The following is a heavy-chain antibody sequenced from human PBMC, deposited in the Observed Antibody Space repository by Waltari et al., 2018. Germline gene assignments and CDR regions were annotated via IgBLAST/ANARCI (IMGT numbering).Heavy chain of an antibody. CDR3: ARNYYGSGSSPTYYYMDV. J-gene: IGHJ6*03. CDR1: GGSFSGSY. V-gene: IGHV4-34*01. D-gene: IGHD3-10*01. CDR2: INHSGST. Sequence: QVQLQQWGAGLLKPSETLSLTCAVYGGSFSGSYWRWIRPPPGQGLEWIGEINHSGSTNYNPSLKSRVTISVDTSKNQFSLKLSSVTAADTAVYYCARNYYGSGSSPTYYYMDVWGKGTTVTVSS.